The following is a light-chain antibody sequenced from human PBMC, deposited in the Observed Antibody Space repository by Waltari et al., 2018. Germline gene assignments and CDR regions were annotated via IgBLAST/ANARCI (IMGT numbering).Light chain of an antibody. CDR3: QQYDNLPVT. CDR2: IAS. CDR1: QDISNY. J-gene: IGKJ4*01. V-gene: IGKV1-33*01. Sequence: DIQLPQSPSPLPVSVGPRFPITCQASQDISNYLNWNQQKPGKAPKLLIYIASSLETGVPSRFSGSRSGTHFTFTISSLQPEDIATYYCQQYDNLPVTFGGGTKVEIK.